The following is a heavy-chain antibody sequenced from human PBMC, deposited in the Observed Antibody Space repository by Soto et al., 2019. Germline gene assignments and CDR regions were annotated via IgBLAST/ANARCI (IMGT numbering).Heavy chain of an antibody. V-gene: IGHV1-3*01. CDR2: INAGNGNT. CDR3: ARGSGYYLPDY. J-gene: IGHJ4*02. D-gene: IGHD5-12*01. Sequence: QAPGQRLEWMGWINAGNGNTKYSQKFQGRVTITRDTSASTAYMELSSLRSEDTAVYYCARGSGYYLPDYWGQGSLVTGSS.